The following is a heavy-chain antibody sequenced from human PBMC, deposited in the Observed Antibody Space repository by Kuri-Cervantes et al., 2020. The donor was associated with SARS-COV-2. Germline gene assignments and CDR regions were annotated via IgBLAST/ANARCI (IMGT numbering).Heavy chain of an antibody. J-gene: IGHJ6*04. V-gene: IGHV4-34*01. CDR1: GESFSGYY. CDR2: INHSGST. Sequence: GSLRLSCAFYGESFSGYYWSWIRQPPGKGLEWIGEINHSGSTNYNPSLKSRVTISVDTSNNQFSLKLSSVTAADTAVYYCARPGGFLDVWGKGTTVTVSS. D-gene: IGHD4-23*01. CDR3: ARPGGFLDV.